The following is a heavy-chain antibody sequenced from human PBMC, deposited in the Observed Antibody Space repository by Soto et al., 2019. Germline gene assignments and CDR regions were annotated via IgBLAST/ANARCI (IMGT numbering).Heavy chain of an antibody. CDR2: IYYSGST. CDR3: AKWGSGSGFDY. CDR1: GGSISPYY. J-gene: IGHJ4*02. Sequence: QVQLQESGPGLVKPSETLSLTCTVSGGSISPYYWGWIRQSPGKGLELIGYIYYSGSTNYNPSLKSRVPISVDTSKNQFSLRLNSVTAADTAVYYCAKWGSGSGFDYWGQGTLVTVSS. V-gene: IGHV4-59*01. D-gene: IGHD3-10*01.